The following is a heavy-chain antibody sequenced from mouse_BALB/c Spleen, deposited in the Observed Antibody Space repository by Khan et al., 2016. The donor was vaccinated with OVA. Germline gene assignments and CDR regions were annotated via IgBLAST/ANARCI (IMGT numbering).Heavy chain of an antibody. CDR2: ISSGGSYT. J-gene: IGHJ2*01. Sequence: EVQRVESGGDLVKPGGSLKLSCAASGFTFSSYGMSWVRQTPDKRLEWVATISSGGSYTYYPDSVKGRFTISRDNAKNTLYLQMSSLKSEDTAMYYCARQGVYYGISYYFASGGQGTTLTVSS. CDR1: GFTFSSYG. V-gene: IGHV5-6*01. CDR3: ARQGVYYGISYYFAS. D-gene: IGHD1-1*01.